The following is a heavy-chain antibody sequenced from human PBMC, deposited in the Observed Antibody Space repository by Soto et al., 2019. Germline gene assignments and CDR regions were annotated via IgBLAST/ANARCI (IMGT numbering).Heavy chain of an antibody. CDR1: GGSISHFY. CDR2: IYDSGST. CDR3: AVSYYAILTDHYVFAI. D-gene: IGHD3-9*01. Sequence: SETLSLTCTVSGGSISHFYWSWIRQSPGKGLEWLGYIYDSGSTSYNPSLKSRVTMSMDTSKTHFSLNLSSVTAADTAVYFCAVSYYAILTDHYVFAIWGHGTMVTVSS. J-gene: IGHJ3*02. V-gene: IGHV4-59*01.